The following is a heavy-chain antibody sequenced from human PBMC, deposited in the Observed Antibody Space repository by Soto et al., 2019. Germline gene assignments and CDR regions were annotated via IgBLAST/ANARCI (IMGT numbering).Heavy chain of an antibody. J-gene: IGHJ6*02. D-gene: IGHD1-7*01. V-gene: IGHV4-39*01. Sequence: QLQLQESGPGLVQPSETLSLTCTVSGGSISSSSYYWCWIRQPPGKGLEWIGSIYYSGSTYYNPSLKSRVNISVDTSKNQFSLKLSSVTAADTAVYYWARSILELGAGYYYGMDVWGQGTTVTVSS. CDR3: ARSILELGAGYYYGMDV. CDR1: GGSISSSSYY. CDR2: IYYSGST.